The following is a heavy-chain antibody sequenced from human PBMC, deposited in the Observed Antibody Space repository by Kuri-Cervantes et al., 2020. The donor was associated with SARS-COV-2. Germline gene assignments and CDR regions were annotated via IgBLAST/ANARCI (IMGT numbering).Heavy chain of an antibody. CDR2: IYYSGST. V-gene: IGHV4-59*01. CDR3: ARSSSWYAVDY. Sequence: GSLRLSCSVSGGSISRYYWSWMRQPPGKGLEWIGYIYYSGSTNYNPSLKSRVTISVDTSKNQFSLKLSSVTAADTAVYYCARSSSWYAVDYWGQGTLVTVSS. D-gene: IGHD6-13*01. J-gene: IGHJ4*02. CDR1: GGSISRYY.